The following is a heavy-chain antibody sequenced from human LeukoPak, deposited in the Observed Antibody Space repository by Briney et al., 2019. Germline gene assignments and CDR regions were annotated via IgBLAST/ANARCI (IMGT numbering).Heavy chain of an antibody. J-gene: IGHJ4*02. CDR3: ARDKRLLWFGELQYYFDY. D-gene: IGHD3-10*01. CDR1: GGTFSSYA. CDR2: IIPIFGTA. V-gene: IGHV1-69*05. Sequence: ASVKVSCKASGGTFSSYAISWVRQAPGQGLEWMGGIIPIFGTANYAQKFQGRVTITTDESTSTAYMELSSLRSEDTAVYYCARDKRLLWFGELQYYFDYWGQGTLVTVSS.